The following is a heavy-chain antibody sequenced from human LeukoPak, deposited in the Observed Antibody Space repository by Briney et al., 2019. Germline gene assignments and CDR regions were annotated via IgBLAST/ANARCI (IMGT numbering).Heavy chain of an antibody. Sequence: ASVKVSCKASGYTFTGYVIHWVRQAPGQGLEWMGWISPNSGGTNYAQKFQGRVTMTRDTSITTVFMELSRLRSDDTAVYYCVRRGDGYNYDSWGQGTLVTVSS. CDR3: VRRGDGYNYDS. J-gene: IGHJ4*02. CDR1: GYTFTGYV. D-gene: IGHD5-24*01. V-gene: IGHV1-2*02. CDR2: ISPNSGGT.